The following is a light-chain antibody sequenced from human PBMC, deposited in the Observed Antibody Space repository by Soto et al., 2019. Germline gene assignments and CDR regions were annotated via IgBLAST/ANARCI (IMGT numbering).Light chain of an antibody. CDR3: TSYATSAPVV. CDR1: SSDVGAYNY. Sequence: QSVLTQPASVSGSPGQSITISCTGASSDVGAYNYVSWYQQHPGRAPKLMIYDVSNRPSGVSNRFSGSKSGNTASLTISGLQADDEAAYYCTSYATSAPVVFGGGTKVTVL. J-gene: IGLJ2*01. V-gene: IGLV2-14*03. CDR2: DVS.